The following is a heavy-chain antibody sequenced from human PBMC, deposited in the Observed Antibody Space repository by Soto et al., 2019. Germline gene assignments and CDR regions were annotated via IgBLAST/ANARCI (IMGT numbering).Heavy chain of an antibody. D-gene: IGHD6-25*01. CDR2: ILYGGTKE. CDR1: GFTFSNYG. Sequence: GGSLRLSCAASGFTFSNYGMHWVRQAPGKGLEWVAVILYGGTKEYYSDSVKGRFTISRDNSKDRLYLQMSSLRREDTGVYFCARGGTYGMDVWGQGTTVTVSS. V-gene: IGHV3-30*03. J-gene: IGHJ6*02. CDR3: ARGGTYGMDV.